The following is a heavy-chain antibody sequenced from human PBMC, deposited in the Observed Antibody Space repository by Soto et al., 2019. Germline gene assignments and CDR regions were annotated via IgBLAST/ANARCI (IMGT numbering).Heavy chain of an antibody. J-gene: IGHJ4*02. CDR2: IIPIFGTA. CDR3: ARGNPYSSSNNYFDY. D-gene: IGHD6-13*01. V-gene: IGHV1-69*05. Sequence: SVKVSCKASGGTFSSYAISWVRQAPGQGLEWMGGIIPIFGTANYAQKFQGRVTMTRDTSTSTVYMELSSLRSEDTAVYYCARGNPYSSSNNYFDYWGQGTLVTVSS. CDR1: GGTFSSYA.